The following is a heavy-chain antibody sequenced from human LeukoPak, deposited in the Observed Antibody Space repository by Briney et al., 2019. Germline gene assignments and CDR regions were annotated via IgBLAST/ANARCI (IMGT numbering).Heavy chain of an antibody. V-gene: IGHV1-18*01. CDR2: ISAYNGNT. CDR3: ARERRITIFGVAHDAFDI. J-gene: IGHJ3*02. Sequence: ASMKVSCKASGYTFTSYGISWVRQAPGQGLEWVGWISAYNGNTNYAQKLQGRVTMTTDTSTSTAYMELRSLRSDDTAVYYCARERRITIFGVAHDAFDIWGQGTMVTVSS. D-gene: IGHD3-3*01. CDR1: GYTFTSYG.